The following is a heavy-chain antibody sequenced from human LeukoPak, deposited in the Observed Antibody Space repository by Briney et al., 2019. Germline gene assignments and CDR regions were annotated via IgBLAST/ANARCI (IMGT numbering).Heavy chain of an antibody. J-gene: IGHJ6*02. D-gene: IGHD3-3*01. CDR1: GFTFSSYA. Sequence: GGSPRLSCAASGFTFSSYAMHWVRQAPGKGLEWVAVISYDGSNKYYADSVKGRFTISRDNSKNTLYLQMNSLRAEDTAVYYCARDRVASIQYYGMDVWGQGTTVTVSS. V-gene: IGHV3-30-3*01. CDR3: ARDRVASIQYYGMDV. CDR2: ISYDGSNK.